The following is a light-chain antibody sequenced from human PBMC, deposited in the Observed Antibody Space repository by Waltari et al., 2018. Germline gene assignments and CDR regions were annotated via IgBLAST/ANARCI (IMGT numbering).Light chain of an antibody. V-gene: IGKV1-39*01. J-gene: IGKJ5*01. CDR3: QQSLKTPIT. Sequence: DIEMTQSPSSLSASVGDSVTMTCRASQNLRTYLNWYQQKPGKAPKVLIYGASNLQSGVPSRFSGSGSGTDFSLTISSLQPEDFATYYCQQSLKTPITSGQGTRLQIK. CDR2: GAS. CDR1: QNLRTY.